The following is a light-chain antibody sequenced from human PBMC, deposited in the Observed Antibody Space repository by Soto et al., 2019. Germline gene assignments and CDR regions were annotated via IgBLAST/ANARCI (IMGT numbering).Light chain of an antibody. CDR1: SSDVGGYNY. CDR3: KSYEGSNIYV. J-gene: IGLJ1*01. V-gene: IGLV2-8*01. Sequence: QSVLTQPPSASGSPGQSVTISCTGTSSDVGGYNYVSWYQQHPGKAPKLVIYEVNKRPSGVPDRFSGSKSGNTASLTVSGLQAEDEADYYCKSYEGSNIYVFGTGTRSPS. CDR2: EVN.